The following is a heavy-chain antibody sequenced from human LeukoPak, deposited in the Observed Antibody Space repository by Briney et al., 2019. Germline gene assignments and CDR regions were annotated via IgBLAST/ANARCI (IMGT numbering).Heavy chain of an antibody. CDR1: GGSISSGSYY. V-gene: IGHV4-61*02. CDR3: AAPPHGYNYYRYYFDY. Sequence: SQTLSLTCTVSGGSISSGSYYWSWIRQPAGKGLEWIGRIYTSGSTNYNPSLKSRVTISVDTSKNQFSLKLSSVTAADTAVYYCAAPPHGYNYYRYYFDYWGQGTLVTVSS. CDR2: IYTSGST. J-gene: IGHJ4*02. D-gene: IGHD5-24*01.